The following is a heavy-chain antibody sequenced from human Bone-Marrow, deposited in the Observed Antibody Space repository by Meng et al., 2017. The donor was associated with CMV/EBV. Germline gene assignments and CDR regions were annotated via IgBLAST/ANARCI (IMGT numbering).Heavy chain of an antibody. Sequence: GGSLRLSCAASEFTFSNFAMSWVRQAPGKGLEWVSVIYSGGSTYYADSVKGRFTISRDNSKNTLYLQMNSLRAEDTAVYYCARDNPRTYYDFWSSQGASYYSGMDVWGQGTTVTVSS. CDR3: ARDNPRTYYDFWSSQGASYYSGMDV. D-gene: IGHD3-3*01. J-gene: IGHJ6*02. CDR2: IYSGGST. V-gene: IGHV3-66*02. CDR1: EFTFSNFA.